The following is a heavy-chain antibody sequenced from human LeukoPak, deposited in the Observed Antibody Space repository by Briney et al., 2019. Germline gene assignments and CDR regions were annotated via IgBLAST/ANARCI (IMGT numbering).Heavy chain of an antibody. CDR3: ARDSMVRGPLDY. J-gene: IGHJ4*02. D-gene: IGHD3-10*01. CDR1: GGSISSYY. CDR2: IYTCGST. V-gene: IGHV4-4*07. Sequence: SETLSLTCTVSGGSISSYYWSWIRQPAGKGLEWIGRIYTCGSTNYNPSLKSRVTMSVDTSKNQFSLKLSSVTAADTAVYYSARDSMVRGPLDYWGQGTLVTVSS.